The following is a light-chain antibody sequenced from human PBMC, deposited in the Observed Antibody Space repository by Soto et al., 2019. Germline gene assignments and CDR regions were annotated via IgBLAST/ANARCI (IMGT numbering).Light chain of an antibody. Sequence: IQLTQSPSSLSASLGDRVTITCRASQGISTYLNWYQQKPGKAPKLLIHAASSLQSAVPSRFSGSGFGTEFTLTISSLQPEDFATYFCQQSYSTPLTFGGGTKVDIK. J-gene: IGKJ4*01. CDR1: QGISTY. CDR3: QQSYSTPLT. CDR2: AAS. V-gene: IGKV1-39*01.